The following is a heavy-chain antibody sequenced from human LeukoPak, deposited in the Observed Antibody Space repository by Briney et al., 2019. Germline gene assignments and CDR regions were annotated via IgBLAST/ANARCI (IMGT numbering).Heavy chain of an antibody. CDR3: ASPVGYYDNSGYYC. CDR1: GGTFSSYA. D-gene: IGHD3-22*01. Sequence: GSSVKVSCKASGGTFSSYAISWVRQAPGQGLEWMGGIIPIFGTANYAQKFQGRVTITADESTSTAYMELSSLRSEDAAVYYCASPVGYYDNSGYYCWGQGTLVTVSS. J-gene: IGHJ4*02. V-gene: IGHV1-69*01. CDR2: IIPIFGTA.